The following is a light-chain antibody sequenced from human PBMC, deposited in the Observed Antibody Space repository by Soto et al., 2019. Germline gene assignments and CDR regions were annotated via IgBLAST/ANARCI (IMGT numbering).Light chain of an antibody. J-gene: IGLJ2*01. CDR3: CSYAGRYTHVT. CDR1: SSDVGGYNY. V-gene: IGLV2-11*01. CDR2: DVF. Sequence: QSALTQPRSVSGSPGQSVTISCTGTSSDVGGYNYVSWYQHRPGKAPKLLIYDVFKRPSGVPDRFSGSKSGNTASLTISGLQAEDEADYHCCSYAGRYTHVTFGGGTKLTVL.